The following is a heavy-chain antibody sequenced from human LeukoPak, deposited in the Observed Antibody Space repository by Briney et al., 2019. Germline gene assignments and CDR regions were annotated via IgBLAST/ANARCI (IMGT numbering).Heavy chain of an antibody. V-gene: IGHV1-2*04. J-gene: IGHJ4*02. D-gene: IGHD6-13*01. CDR2: INPNSGGT. CDR1: GYTFTSYD. CDR3: ARDLGTYSSSWYPTYYFDY. Sequence: ASVKVSCKASGYTFTSYDINWVRQATGQGLEWMGWINPNSGGTNYAQKSQGWVTMTRDTSISTAYMELSRLRSDDTAVYYCARDLGTYSSSWYPTYYFDYWGQGTLVTVSS.